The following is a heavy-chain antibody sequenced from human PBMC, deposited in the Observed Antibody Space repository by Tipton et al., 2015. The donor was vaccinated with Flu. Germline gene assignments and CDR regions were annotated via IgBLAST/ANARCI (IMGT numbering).Heavy chain of an antibody. CDR1: SGSIRSTNYF. D-gene: IGHD1-26*01. V-gene: IGHV4-39*01. CDR2: IYPSGTT. J-gene: IGHJ4*02. Sequence: VKPSETLSLTCTVSSGSIRSTNYFCAWIRQPPGKRLELIGSIYPSGTTYYNPSLKSRVTISADTSENQFSLKLSSVTAADTAVYYCATSVVGGRDYWGQGTLVTVSS. CDR3: ATSVVGGRDY.